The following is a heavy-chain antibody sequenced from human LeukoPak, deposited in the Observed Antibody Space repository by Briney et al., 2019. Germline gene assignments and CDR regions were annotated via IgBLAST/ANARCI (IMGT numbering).Heavy chain of an antibody. J-gene: IGHJ5*02. Sequence: SETLSLTCTVSGGSISSGSFYWSWMRQPAGKGLEWMGRIYTSGSTIYNPSLKSRVTISVDTSKNQFSLKLSSVTAADTAVYYCARSRGGRYSSNNWFDPWGQGTLVTVSS. CDR3: ARSRGGRYSSNNWFDP. V-gene: IGHV4-61*02. D-gene: IGHD6-19*01. CDR1: GGSISSGSFY. CDR2: IYTSGST.